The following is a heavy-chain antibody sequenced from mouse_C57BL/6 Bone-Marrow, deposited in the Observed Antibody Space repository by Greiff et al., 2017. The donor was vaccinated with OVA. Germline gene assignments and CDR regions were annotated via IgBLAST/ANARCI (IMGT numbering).Heavy chain of an antibody. J-gene: IGHJ4*01. Sequence: VQLQQSGAELVRPGASVKLSCTASGFNIKDDYMHWVKKRPEQGLEWIGWIDPENGDTEYASKFQGKATITADTSSNTAYLQLSSLTSEDTAVYYCTTMVTTVYYAMDYWGQGTSVTVSS. CDR2: IDPENGDT. CDR1: GFNIKDDY. V-gene: IGHV14-4*01. D-gene: IGHD2-2*01. CDR3: TTMVTTVYYAMDY.